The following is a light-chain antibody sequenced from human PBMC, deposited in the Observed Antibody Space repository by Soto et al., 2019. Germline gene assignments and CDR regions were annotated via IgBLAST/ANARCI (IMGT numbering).Light chain of an antibody. V-gene: IGKV1-9*01. CDR1: HVISNY. CDR2: AAS. Sequence: IQLTQSPSSLSASVGDRVTITCRASHVISNYLGWYQQKPGKAPKLLIYAASTLQTAVPSRFSGGGSGTDFTLTITSLQPEDFATYYFQQLNVYPSTFGGGTKVEIK. J-gene: IGKJ4*01. CDR3: QQLNVYPST.